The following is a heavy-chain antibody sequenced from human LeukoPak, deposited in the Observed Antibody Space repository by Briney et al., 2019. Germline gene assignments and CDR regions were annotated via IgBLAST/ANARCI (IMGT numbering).Heavy chain of an antibody. CDR2: INPNSCGT. V-gene: IGHV1-2*02. CDR1: GYTFTGYY. J-gene: IGHJ5*02. CDR3: AXXXXXXXXAAIGKGNWFDP. Sequence: ASVKVSCKASGYTFTGYYMHWVRQAPGQGREWMGWINPNSCGTNYAQKFQGRVTMNRDTSISTAYMELSRQRSDDTAVYYFAXXXXXXXXAAIGKGNWFDPWGQGALVTVSS. D-gene: IGHD2-2*02.